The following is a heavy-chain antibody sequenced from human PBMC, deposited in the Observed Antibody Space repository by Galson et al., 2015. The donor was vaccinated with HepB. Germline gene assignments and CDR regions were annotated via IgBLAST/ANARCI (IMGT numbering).Heavy chain of an antibody. Sequence: SETLSLTCSVSGGSIRNDNVYWSWIRQSPGKGLEWIGSIYYSGSTNSNPSLLSRLTMSVDTSKNQFSLKLASVTAADTAVYCCARYFEFWSRGTMVTVST. J-gene: IGHJ2*01. CDR1: GGSIRNDNVY. CDR2: IYYSGST. CDR3: ARYFEF. V-gene: IGHV4-61*01.